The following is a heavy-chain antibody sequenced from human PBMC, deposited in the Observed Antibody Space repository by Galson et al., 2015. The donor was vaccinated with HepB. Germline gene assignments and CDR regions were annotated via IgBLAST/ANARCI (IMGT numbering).Heavy chain of an antibody. CDR1: GLPFRSYS. D-gene: IGHD1-26*01. Sequence: SLGTSCAGSGLPFRSYSIDWGRQAPGEGAGGGSSICSSSSYIYYADSGKGRFTISRDNAKNSLYLQMNSLRAEDTAVYYCARVKGGGATVFDYWGQGTLVTVSS. CDR2: ICSSSSYI. J-gene: IGHJ4*02. V-gene: IGHV3-21*03. CDR3: ARVKGGGATVFDY.